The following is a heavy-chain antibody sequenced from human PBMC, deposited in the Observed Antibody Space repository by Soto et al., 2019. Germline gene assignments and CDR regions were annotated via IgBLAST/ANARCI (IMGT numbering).Heavy chain of an antibody. J-gene: IGHJ4*02. Sequence: SETLSLTCAVYGGSFSGYYWSWIRQPPGKGLEWIGEINHSGSTNYNPSLKSRVTISVDTSKNQFSLKLSSVTAADTAVYYCASSDIVVVVAAYWGQGTLVNVSS. D-gene: IGHD2-15*01. CDR2: INHSGST. CDR3: ASSDIVVVVAAY. CDR1: GGSFSGYY. V-gene: IGHV4-34*01.